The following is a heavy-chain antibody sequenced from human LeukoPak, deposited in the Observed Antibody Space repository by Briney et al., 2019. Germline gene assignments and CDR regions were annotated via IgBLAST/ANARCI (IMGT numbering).Heavy chain of an antibody. Sequence: QPGGSLRLSCAASGFTFSSYWMHWVRQAPGKGLGWVSRINSDGSSTSYADSVKGRFTISRDNAKNTLYLQMNSLRAEDTAVYYCARVFHMDVWGKGTTVTVSS. CDR1: GFTFSSYW. D-gene: IGHD3-3*01. CDR3: ARVFHMDV. V-gene: IGHV3-74*01. J-gene: IGHJ6*03. CDR2: INSDGSST.